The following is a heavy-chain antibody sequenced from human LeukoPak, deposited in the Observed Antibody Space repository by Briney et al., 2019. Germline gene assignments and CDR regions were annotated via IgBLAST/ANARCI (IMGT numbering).Heavy chain of an antibody. Sequence: ASVKVSCKASGYTFTSYGISWVRQAPGQGLEWMGWISAYNGNTNYAQKLQGRVTMTTDTSTSTAYMELRSLRSDDTAVYYCARDGSGSYYKSWFDPWGQGTLVTVSS. J-gene: IGHJ5*02. V-gene: IGHV1-18*01. CDR2: ISAYNGNT. CDR3: ARDGSGSYYKSWFDP. CDR1: GYTFTSYG. D-gene: IGHD1-26*01.